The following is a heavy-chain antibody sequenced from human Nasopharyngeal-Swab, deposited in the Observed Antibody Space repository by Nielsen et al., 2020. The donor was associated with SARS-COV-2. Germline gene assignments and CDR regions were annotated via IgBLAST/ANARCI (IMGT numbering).Heavy chain of an antibody. CDR3: ARGSSVHAFDV. CDR1: GFSFSTYG. J-gene: IGHJ3*01. V-gene: IGHV3-33*02. D-gene: IGHD3-10*01. CDR2: IWYDGSTK. Sequence: GGSLRLSCAASGFSFSTYGMHWVRQSPVKGLEWLTNIWYDGSTKYYADSAKGRFTVSRDNSKNTLFLEMDGLRAEDTAVYYCARGSSVHAFDVWGRGTEVTVSS.